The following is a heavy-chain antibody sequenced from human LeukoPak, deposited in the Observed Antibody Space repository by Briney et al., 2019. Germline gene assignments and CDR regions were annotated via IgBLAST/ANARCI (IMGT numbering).Heavy chain of an antibody. Sequence: GGSLRLSCAASGFTFSSYAMHWVRQAPGKGLEWVAVISYDGSNKYYADSVKGRFTISRDNSKNTLYLQMNSLRAEDTAVYYCAREYSGYDYGMDVWGKGTTVTDSS. J-gene: IGHJ6*04. CDR1: GFTFSSYA. CDR2: ISYDGSNK. V-gene: IGHV3-30*04. CDR3: AREYSGYDYGMDV. D-gene: IGHD1-26*01.